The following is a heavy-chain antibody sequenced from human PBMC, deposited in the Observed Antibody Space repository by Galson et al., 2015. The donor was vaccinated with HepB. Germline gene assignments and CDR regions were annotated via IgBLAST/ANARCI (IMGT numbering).Heavy chain of an antibody. Sequence: SLRLSCAASGFTFSDYYMTWIRQAPGKGLEWISYISDSGDTIYYADSVRGRFTISRDNANNSLYLQMNSLRDEDTAVCYCARAALGWFDPWGQGTLVTVSS. CDR2: ISDSGDTI. CDR1: GFTFSDYY. V-gene: IGHV3-11*01. CDR3: ARAALGWFDP. J-gene: IGHJ5*02. D-gene: IGHD6-25*01.